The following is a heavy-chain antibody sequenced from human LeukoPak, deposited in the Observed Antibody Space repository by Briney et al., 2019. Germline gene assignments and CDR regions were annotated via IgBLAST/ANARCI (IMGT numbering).Heavy chain of an antibody. Sequence: PGGSLRLSCAASGFTVSSNYMSWVRQAPGKGLEWVSVLYSGDSTYYADSVKGRFTISRDNSKNTLYLQMDSLRAEDTAVYYCASHGRHNGAFDIWGQGTIVTVSS. CDR3: ASHGRHNGAFDI. CDR2: LYSGDST. J-gene: IGHJ3*02. V-gene: IGHV3-53*01. D-gene: IGHD2-8*01. CDR1: GFTVSSNY.